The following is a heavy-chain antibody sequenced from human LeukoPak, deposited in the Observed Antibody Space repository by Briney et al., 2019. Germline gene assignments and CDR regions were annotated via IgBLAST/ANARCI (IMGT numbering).Heavy chain of an antibody. V-gene: IGHV3-23*01. CDR2: ISGSGGST. CDR1: GFTFSSYA. D-gene: IGHD3-3*01. J-gene: IGHJ4*02. CDR3: AKAHDFWNGFYFDY. Sequence: QPGGSLRLSCAASGFTFSSYAMSWVRQAPGKGLEWVSAISGSGGSTYYADSVKGRFTTSRDNSKNTLYLQMNSLRAEDTAVYYCAKAHDFWNGFYFDYWGQGTLVTVSS.